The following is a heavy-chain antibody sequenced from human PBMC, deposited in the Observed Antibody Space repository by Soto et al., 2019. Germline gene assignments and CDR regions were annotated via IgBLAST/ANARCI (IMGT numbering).Heavy chain of an antibody. D-gene: IGHD2-2*01. CDR3: ARDHCSSTSCYFDY. V-gene: IGHV1-18*01. CDR1: GYTFTSYG. CDR2: ISAYNGNT. J-gene: IGHJ4*02. Sequence: ASVKVSCKASGYTFTSYGISWVRQAPGQGLEWMGWISAYNGNTNYAQKLQGRVTMTTDTSTSTAYMELRSLRSDDTAVYYCARDHCSSTSCYFDYWGQGTLVTVSS.